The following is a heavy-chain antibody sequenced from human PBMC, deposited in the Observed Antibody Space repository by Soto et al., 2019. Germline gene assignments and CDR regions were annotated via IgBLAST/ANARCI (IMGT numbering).Heavy chain of an antibody. CDR2: MSRSSRYI. D-gene: IGHD2-15*01. J-gene: IGHJ4*02. CDR1: GFTFNSYS. CDR3: ARDGGVAATLANYFDY. V-gene: IGHV3-21*01. Sequence: PGGSLRLSCAASGFTFNSYSMNWVRQAPGKGLEWVASMSRSSRYIYYADSVKGRFTISRDNAKNSVYLQMNSLRADDTAVYYCARDGGVAATLANYFDYWGQGTLVTVSS.